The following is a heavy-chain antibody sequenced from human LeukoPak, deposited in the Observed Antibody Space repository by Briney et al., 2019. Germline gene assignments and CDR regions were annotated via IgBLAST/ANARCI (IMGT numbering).Heavy chain of an antibody. CDR1: GFTFTPYA. D-gene: IGHD5-24*01. J-gene: IGHJ4*02. CDR2: ITSSISYI. V-gene: IGHV3-21*01. Sequence: PGGSLRLSCTASGFTFTPYAMNWVRQAPGKGLEWVSSITSSISYIYYADSVKGRFTISRDNTKSSLYLQMNSLRAEDTAVYYCARGDPRRDGAWDYWGQGTLVTVSS. CDR3: ARGDPRRDGAWDY.